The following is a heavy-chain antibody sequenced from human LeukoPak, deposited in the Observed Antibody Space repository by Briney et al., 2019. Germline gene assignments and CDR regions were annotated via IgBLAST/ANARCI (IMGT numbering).Heavy chain of an antibody. J-gene: IGHJ4*02. CDR1: GFTFSSYG. Sequence: GGSLRLSCAASGFTFSSYGMSWVRQAPGKGLEWVSAISGSGGSTYYADSVKGRFTISRDNSKNTLYLQMNSLRAEDTAVYYCAGSIAAAGDYWGQGTLVTVSS. CDR2: ISGSGGST. V-gene: IGHV3-23*01. D-gene: IGHD6-13*01. CDR3: AGSIAAAGDY.